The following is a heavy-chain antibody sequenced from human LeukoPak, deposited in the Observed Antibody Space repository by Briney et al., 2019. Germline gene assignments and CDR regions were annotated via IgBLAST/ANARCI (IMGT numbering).Heavy chain of an antibody. D-gene: IGHD3-10*01. Sequence: ASVKVSCKASGGTFSSYAISWVRQAPGQGLEWMGGIIPIFGTANYAQKFQGRVTITRDTSASTAYMELSSLRSEDTAVYYCWFVSRNYYFDYWGQGTLVTVSS. CDR3: WFVSRNYYFDY. V-gene: IGHV1-69*05. CDR1: GGTFSSYA. J-gene: IGHJ4*02. CDR2: IIPIFGTA.